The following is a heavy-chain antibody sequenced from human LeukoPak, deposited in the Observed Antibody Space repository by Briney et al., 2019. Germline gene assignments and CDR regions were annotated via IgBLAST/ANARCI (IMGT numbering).Heavy chain of an antibody. V-gene: IGHV3-48*03. D-gene: IGHD3-9*01. Sequence: GGSLRLSCAASGFTFSSYQMNWVRQAPGKGLEWVSYISTSGTTIYYADSVKGRFTISRDNAKNSLYLQMNSLRAEDTAVYYCARDRRGQDIQYIDWFGYFDYWGQGSLVTVSS. CDR1: GFTFSSYQ. CDR3: ARDRRGQDIQYIDWFGYFDY. J-gene: IGHJ4*02. CDR2: ISTSGTTI.